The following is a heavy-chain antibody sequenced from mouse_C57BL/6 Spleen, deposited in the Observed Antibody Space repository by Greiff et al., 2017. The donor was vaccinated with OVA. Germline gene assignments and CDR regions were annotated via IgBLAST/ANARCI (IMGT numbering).Heavy chain of an antibody. CDR3: ARNRFDY. Sequence: EVKVEESGPELVKPGDSVKISCKASGYSFTGYFMNWVMQSHGKSLEWIGRINPYNGDTFYNQKFKGKATLSVDKSSSTAHMELRSLTSEDSAVYYCARNRFDYWGQGTTLTVSS. J-gene: IGHJ2*01. CDR2: INPYNGDT. CDR1: GYSFTGYF. V-gene: IGHV1-20*01.